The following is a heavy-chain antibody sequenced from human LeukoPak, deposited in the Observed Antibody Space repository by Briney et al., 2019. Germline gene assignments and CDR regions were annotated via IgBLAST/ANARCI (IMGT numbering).Heavy chain of an antibody. CDR3: ARDGYDSSGYYYEFGADY. V-gene: IGHV3-21*01. CDR1: GFTFSSYS. J-gene: IGHJ4*02. Sequence: GGSLRLSCAASGFTFSSYSMNWVRQAPGKGLEWVSSISSSSYIYYADSVKGRFTISRDNAKNTLFLQMNSLRAEDTAVYYCARDGYDSSGYYYEFGADYWGQGTLVTVSS. D-gene: IGHD3-22*01. CDR2: ISSSSYI.